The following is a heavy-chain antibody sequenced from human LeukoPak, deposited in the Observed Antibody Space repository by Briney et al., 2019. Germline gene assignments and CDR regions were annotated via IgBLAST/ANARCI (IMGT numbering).Heavy chain of an antibody. J-gene: IGHJ6*03. CDR2: IYYSGST. D-gene: IGHD6-6*01. CDR1: GGSISSYY. V-gene: IGHV4-59*01. Sequence: SETLSLTCTVSGGSISSYYWSWIRQPPGKGLEWIGYIYYSGSTNYNPSLKSRVTISVDTSKNQFSLKLSSVTAADTAVYYCARVTGSSSHYYYYYMDVWGKGTTVTVSS. CDR3: ARVTGSSSHYYYYYMDV.